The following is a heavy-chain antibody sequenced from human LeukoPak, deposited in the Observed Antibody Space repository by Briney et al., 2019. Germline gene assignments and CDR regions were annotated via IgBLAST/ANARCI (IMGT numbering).Heavy chain of an antibody. CDR2: ISCDGGTQ. J-gene: IGHJ4*02. D-gene: IGHD3-10*01. CDR3: ARAKPKNMVRGLIMRRESRYYFDY. V-gene: IGHV3-30*03. Sequence: GGSLRLSCVASGFTFNNFGMQWVRQTPGKGLEWVTVISCDGGTQYYADSVKGRFTISRDNSKSTLYIQMNSLRAEDTAVYYCARAKPKNMVRGLIMRRESRYYFDYWGQGTLVTVSS. CDR1: GFTFNNFG.